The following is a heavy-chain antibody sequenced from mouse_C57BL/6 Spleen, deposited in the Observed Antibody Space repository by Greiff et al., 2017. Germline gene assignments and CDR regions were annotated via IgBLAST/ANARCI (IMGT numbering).Heavy chain of an antibody. CDR1: GFTFSSYA. CDR2: ISDGGSYT. D-gene: IGHD2-5*01. CDR3: AREDSNYVWFAY. J-gene: IGHJ3*01. Sequence: EVKLMESGGGLVKPGGSLKLSCAASGFTFSSYAMSWVRQTPEKRLEWVATISDGGSYTYYPDNVKGRFTISRDNAKNNLYLQMSHLKSEDTAMYYYAREDSNYVWFAYWGQGTLVTVSA. V-gene: IGHV5-4*01.